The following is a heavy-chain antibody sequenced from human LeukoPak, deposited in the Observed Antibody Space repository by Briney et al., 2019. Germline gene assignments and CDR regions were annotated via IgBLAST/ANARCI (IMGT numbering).Heavy chain of an antibody. CDR2: INPSGGST. Sequence: ASVKVSCKASGYTFTSYYMHWVRQAPGQGLAWMGIINPSGGSTSYAQKFQGRVTMTRDMSTSTVYMELSSLRSEDTAVYYCARGDYDILTGSSHNWFDPWGQGTLVTVSS. CDR3: ARGDYDILTGSSHNWFDP. J-gene: IGHJ5*02. CDR1: GYTFTSYY. V-gene: IGHV1-46*01. D-gene: IGHD3-9*01.